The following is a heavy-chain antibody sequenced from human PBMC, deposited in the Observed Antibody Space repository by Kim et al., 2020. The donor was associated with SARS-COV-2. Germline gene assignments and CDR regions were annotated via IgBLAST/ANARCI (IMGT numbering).Heavy chain of an antibody. Sequence: YYGGAVKGRFTISRDDAKDSLTRQMDSLRAEDTAVYYCVRNTIFEGFCDYWGQGTLVTVSS. D-gene: IGHD3-3*02. V-gene: IGHV3-48*03. J-gene: IGHJ4*02. CDR3: VRNTIFEGFCDY.